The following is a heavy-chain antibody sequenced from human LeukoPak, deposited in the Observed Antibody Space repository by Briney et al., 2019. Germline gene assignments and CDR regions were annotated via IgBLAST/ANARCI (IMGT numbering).Heavy chain of an antibody. CDR2: ITSDGTT. CDR3: AKVLGYCSSTSCYGGYFDY. D-gene: IGHD2-2*01. Sequence: QPGGSLRLSCAASGFTFSGYAMSWVRQAPGKGLEWVSAITSDGTTYFADSVKGRFTISRDNSKNTLYMQMNSLRAEDTAVYYCAKVLGYCSSTSCYGGYFDYWGQGTLVTVSS. CDR1: GFTFSGYA. V-gene: IGHV3-23*01. J-gene: IGHJ4*02.